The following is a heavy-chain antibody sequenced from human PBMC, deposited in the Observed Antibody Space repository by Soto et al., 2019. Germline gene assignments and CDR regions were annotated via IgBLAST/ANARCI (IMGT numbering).Heavy chain of an antibody. CDR3: AREVGFGEVSS. V-gene: IGHV6-1*01. D-gene: IGHD3-10*01. J-gene: IGHJ5*02. CDR2: IYYRSKWYN. Sequence: SQTLSLTCAISGDSVSSNSVAWNWIRQSPSRGLEWLGRIYYRSKWYNDYAVSVKSRININPDTSKNQFSLQLNSVTPEDTAIYYCAREVGFGEVSSWGQGTLVTVSS. CDR1: GDSVSSNSVA.